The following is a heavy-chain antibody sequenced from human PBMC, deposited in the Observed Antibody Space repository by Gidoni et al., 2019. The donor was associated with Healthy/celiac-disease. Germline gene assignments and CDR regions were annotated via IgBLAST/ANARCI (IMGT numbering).Heavy chain of an antibody. CDR3: ARGGIAATYYYSGMDV. D-gene: IGHD6-25*01. CDR2: INAGNGNT. J-gene: IGHJ6*02. V-gene: IGHV1-3*01. Sequence: QVQLVQSGAEVTKPGASVKVSCRASGYTFTRYAMPWVRQAPGQRLDWMGWINAGNGNTKYSQKFQGRVTSTRDTAASTAYMELSSLRSEDTAVYYCARGGIAATYYYSGMDVWGQGTTVTVSS. CDR1: GYTFTRYA.